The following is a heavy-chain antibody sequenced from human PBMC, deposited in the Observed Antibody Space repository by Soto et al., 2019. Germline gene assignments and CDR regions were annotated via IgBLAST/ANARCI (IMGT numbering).Heavy chain of an antibody. CDR2: IYWDDDK. D-gene: IGHD3-3*01. CDR3: AHRVLRTVFGLVTTAAIYFDF. CDR1: GFSLTTSGVG. V-gene: IGHV2-5*02. J-gene: IGHJ4*02. Sequence: QITLNESGPTVVRPTETLTLTCRISGFSLTTSGVGVGWIRQSPGKAPEWLALIYWDDDKRYSASLKSRLTITKDTSNNQVVLTVSYLDPTDTATYYRAHRVLRTVFGLVTTAAIYFDFWGQGTPVAVSS.